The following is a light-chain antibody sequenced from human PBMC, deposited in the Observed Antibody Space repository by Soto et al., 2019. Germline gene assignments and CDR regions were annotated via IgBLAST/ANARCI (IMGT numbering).Light chain of an antibody. CDR3: QQGYSCPVT. CDR2: AAS. CDR1: QDIGDW. V-gene: IGKV1-12*01. Sequence: DIQMKQFSSTVSGSVGDRVSITCRSSQDIGDWLAWYQQKPGKAPKLLVYAASSLQSGVPSRFSGSGSGTDFTVTIGSLQPEDFVTYYCQQGYSCPVTFDGGTKVDIK. J-gene: IGKJ4*01.